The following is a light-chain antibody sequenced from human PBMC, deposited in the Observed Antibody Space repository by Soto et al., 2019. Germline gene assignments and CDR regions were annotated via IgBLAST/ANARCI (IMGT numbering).Light chain of an antibody. CDR1: SRDIGTSNL. J-gene: IGLJ1*01. CDR3: YSFTGISTSLFV. Sequence: QSALTQPASVSGSPGQSITISCTGSSRDIGTSNLVSWYQQYPGKAPKLIIYEVTKWPSGISYRFSGSKSGNTASLTISGLQPEDEATYYCYSFTGISTSLFVFGTGTKLTVL. V-gene: IGLV2-23*02. CDR2: EVT.